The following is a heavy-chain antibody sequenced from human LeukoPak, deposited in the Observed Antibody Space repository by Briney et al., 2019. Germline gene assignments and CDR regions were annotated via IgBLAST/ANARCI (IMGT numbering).Heavy chain of an antibody. Sequence: GSLRLSCAASGFTFSSYAMHWVRQAPGKGLEWVAVISYDGSNKYYADSVKGRFTISRDNSKNTLYLQMNSLRAEDTAVYYCARIGQQLGPYYFDYWGQGTLVTVSS. D-gene: IGHD6-13*01. CDR3: ARIGQQLGPYYFDY. J-gene: IGHJ4*02. CDR2: ISYDGSNK. CDR1: GFTFSSYA. V-gene: IGHV3-30-3*01.